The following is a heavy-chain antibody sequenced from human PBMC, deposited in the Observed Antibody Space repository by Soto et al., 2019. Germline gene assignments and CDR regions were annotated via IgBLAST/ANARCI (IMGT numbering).Heavy chain of an antibody. CDR1: GFSLTTGKMG. Sequence: QVTLKESGPALVKPTETLTLICTVSGFSLTTGKMGVSWSRQPPGKALEWLAHIFSDNERSFSTAVQVILTSSKHSAGSQVVLSMTNVDPVDTATYACGRLTVYSYQFYCSLDVWGKRTTVTVYS. CDR2: IFSDNER. J-gene: IGHJ6*04. CDR3: GRLTVYSYQFYCSLDV. D-gene: IGHD2-8*02. V-gene: IGHV2-26*02.